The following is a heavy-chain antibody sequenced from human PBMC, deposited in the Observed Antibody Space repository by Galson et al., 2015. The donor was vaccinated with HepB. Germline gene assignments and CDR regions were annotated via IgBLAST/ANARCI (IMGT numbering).Heavy chain of an antibody. CDR1: GFSFSNYW. V-gene: IGHV3-74*01. CDR3: TSTMVTQFDY. D-gene: IGHD4-23*01. Sequence: SLRLSCAASGFSFSNYWMHWVRQTPGKGLVWVSRINSDGSTTGYADSVKGRFTISRNNAKNTLYPQMNTLTVEDTAMYYCTSTMVTQFDYWGQGALVTVST. CDR2: INSDGSTT. J-gene: IGHJ4*02.